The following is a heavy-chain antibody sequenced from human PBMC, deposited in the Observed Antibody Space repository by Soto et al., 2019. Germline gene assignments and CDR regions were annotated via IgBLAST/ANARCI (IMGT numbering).Heavy chain of an antibody. CDR2: IFYSGST. J-gene: IGHJ4*02. CDR1: GDSISSINYF. V-gene: IGHV4-39*01. D-gene: IGHD3-10*01. CDR3: ARRYGWLYFDY. Sequence: PSETLSLTCTVSGDSISSINYFWGWIRQPSGKGLEWIGTIFYSGSTYYNPSLKSRVTISVDTSKNQFSLKLTSVTAADTALYYCARRYGWLYFDYWGQGSLVTVSS.